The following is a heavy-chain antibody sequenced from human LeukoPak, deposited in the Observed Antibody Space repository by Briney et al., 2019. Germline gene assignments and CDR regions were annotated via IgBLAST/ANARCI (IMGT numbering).Heavy chain of an antibody. J-gene: IGHJ4*02. CDR3: AKDFGRVVVVAAAFDY. CDR2: INSDGSST. V-gene: IGHV3-74*01. Sequence: PGGSLRLSCAASGFTFRSYWMHWVRQAPGKGLVWVSRINSDGSSTTYADSVKGRFTISRDNTKNTLYLQMNSLRAEDTAVYYCAKDFGRVVVVAAAFDYWGQGTLVTVSS. CDR1: GFTFRSYW. D-gene: IGHD2-15*01.